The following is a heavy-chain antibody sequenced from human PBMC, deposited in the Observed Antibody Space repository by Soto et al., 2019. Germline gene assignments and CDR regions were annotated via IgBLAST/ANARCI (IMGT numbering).Heavy chain of an antibody. V-gene: IGHV3-53*01. J-gene: IGHJ1*01. CDR1: GFNVKTTY. CDR3: AREYSYSYPA. D-gene: IGHD2-21*01. CDR2: IHNSGAT. Sequence: GGSLRLSCVASGFNVKTTYMTWVRQAPGEGLEWVSVIHNSGATYYADSVKGRFTISKDNSKNTVYLQMSSLRAEDTAMYYCAREYSYSYPAWGQGTQVTVSS.